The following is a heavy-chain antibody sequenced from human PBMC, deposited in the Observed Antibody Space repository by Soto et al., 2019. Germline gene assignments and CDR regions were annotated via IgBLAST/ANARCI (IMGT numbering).Heavy chain of an antibody. J-gene: IGHJ6*02. Sequence: AGGSLRLSCAASGFTFSSYWMHWVRQAPGKGLVWVSRINSDGSSTSYADSVKGRFTISRDNAKNTLYLQMNSLRAEDTAVYYCARDQYDILTGYDYYYYGMDVWGQGTTVTVSS. CDR2: INSDGSST. CDR1: GFTFSSYW. CDR3: ARDQYDILTGYDYYYYGMDV. V-gene: IGHV3-74*01. D-gene: IGHD3-9*01.